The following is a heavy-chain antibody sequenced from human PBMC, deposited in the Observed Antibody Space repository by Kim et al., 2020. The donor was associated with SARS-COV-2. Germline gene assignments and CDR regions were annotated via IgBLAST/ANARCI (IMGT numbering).Heavy chain of an antibody. J-gene: IGHJ2*01. CDR3: ARENSGWTHWYFDL. Sequence: GGSLRLSCAASGFTVNSDSMSWVRQAPGKGLEWVSVIYADGGTYYADSVKGRFTISRDNSKNTLYLQMNSLRADDTAVYYCARENSGWTHWYFDLWGRGMLVTVSS. V-gene: IGHV3-53*01. D-gene: IGHD6-19*01. CDR2: IYADGGT. CDR1: GFTVNSDS.